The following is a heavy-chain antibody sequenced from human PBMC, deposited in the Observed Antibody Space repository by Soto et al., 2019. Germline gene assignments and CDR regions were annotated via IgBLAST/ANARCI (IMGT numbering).Heavy chain of an antibody. CDR3: ARDVGGGYDEAIYFDY. V-gene: IGHV3-30-3*01. CDR2: ISYDGSNK. CDR1: GFTFSSYA. Sequence: QVQLVESGGGVVQPGRSLRLSCAASGFTFSSYAMHWVRQAPGKGLEWVAVISYDGSNKYYADSVKGRFTISRDNSKNTLDLQMNSLRGEDTAVYYCARDVGGGYDEAIYFDYWGQGTLVTVSS. D-gene: IGHD3-16*01. J-gene: IGHJ4*02.